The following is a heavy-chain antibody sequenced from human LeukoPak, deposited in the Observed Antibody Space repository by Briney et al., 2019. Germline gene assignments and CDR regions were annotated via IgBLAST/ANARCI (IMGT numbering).Heavy chain of an antibody. CDR2: INPNGGST. CDR3: TRDKDGSYSDY. D-gene: IGHD1-26*01. V-gene: IGHV1-46*01. J-gene: IGHJ4*02. Sequence: ASVKVSCKASGYSLTTYYIHWVRQAPGQGLEWVGIINPNGGSTNYAQKLQGRVTMTRDTSTSTVYMELSSLRSEDTAVYYCTRDKDGSYSDYWGQGTLVTVSS. CDR1: GYSLTTYY.